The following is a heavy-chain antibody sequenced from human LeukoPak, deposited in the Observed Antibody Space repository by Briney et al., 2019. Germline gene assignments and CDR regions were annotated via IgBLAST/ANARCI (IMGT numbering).Heavy chain of an antibody. Sequence: GASVKVSCKASGYTFTDYYMHWVRQAPGQGLEWMVWINPNSGGTNYAQKFQGRVTMTRDTSISTAYMELSRLRSDDTAVFYCAREEVIAAAGPTLDYWGQGALVTVSS. J-gene: IGHJ4*02. CDR1: GYTFTDYY. V-gene: IGHV1-2*02. CDR3: AREEVIAAAGPTLDY. CDR2: INPNSGGT. D-gene: IGHD6-13*01.